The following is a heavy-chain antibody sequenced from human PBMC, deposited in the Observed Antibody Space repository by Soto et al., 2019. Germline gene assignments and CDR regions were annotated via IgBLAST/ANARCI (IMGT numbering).Heavy chain of an antibody. V-gene: IGHV3-23*01. CDR3: AKDRYYDTPGWFDP. J-gene: IGHJ5*02. CDR2: IGANGASI. Sequence: GGSLRLSCVGSGFTFRDHAMRWVRQAPGRGLEWVSAIGANGASIQHADSVKGRFSVSRDNAKNTVYPQMDNLRTEDSAVYYCAKDRYYDTPGWFDPWGQGARVTV. D-gene: IGHD3-22*01. CDR1: GFTFRDHA.